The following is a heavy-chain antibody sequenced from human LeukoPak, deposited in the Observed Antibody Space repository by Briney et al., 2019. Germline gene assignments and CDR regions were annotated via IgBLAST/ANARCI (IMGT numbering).Heavy chain of an antibody. V-gene: IGHV3-30*02. CDR3: AKDPYGGNSLSELFDY. CDR1: GFTFSSYG. CDR2: IRYDGSNK. D-gene: IGHD4-23*01. Sequence: PGGSLRLSCAASGFTFSSYGMHWVRQAPGKGLEWVAFIRYDGSNKYYADSVKGRFTISRDNSKNTLYLQMNSLRAEDTAVYYCAKDPYGGNSLSELFDYWGQGTLVTVSP. J-gene: IGHJ4*02.